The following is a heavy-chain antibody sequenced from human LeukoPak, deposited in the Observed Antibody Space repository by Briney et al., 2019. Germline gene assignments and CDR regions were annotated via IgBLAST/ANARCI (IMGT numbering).Heavy chain of an antibody. Sequence: SETLSLTCAVSGCSISSYYWSWIRQPPGKGLEWIGYIYYSGSTNYNPSLKSRVTISVDTSKNQFSLKLSSVTAAGTAVYYCARAPRCSSTSCYVGVRYFDYWGQGTLVTVSS. CDR2: IYYSGST. D-gene: IGHD2-2*01. J-gene: IGHJ4*02. CDR3: ARAPRCSSTSCYVGVRYFDY. CDR1: GCSISSYY. V-gene: IGHV4-59*01.